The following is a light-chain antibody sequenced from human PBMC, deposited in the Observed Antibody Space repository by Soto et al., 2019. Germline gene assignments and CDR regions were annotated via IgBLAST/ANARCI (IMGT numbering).Light chain of an antibody. CDR2: GAS. V-gene: IGKV3-20*01. Sequence: IVLTQSPATLSMSPGERVTLSCRASQSVASTYLAWYQQKPGQAPRLLIYGASSRAAGIPDRFSGSGSGADFTLTISRLEPEDLAVYYCQQFGDSRWTFGQGTKVEIK. CDR3: QQFGDSRWT. J-gene: IGKJ1*01. CDR1: QSVASTY.